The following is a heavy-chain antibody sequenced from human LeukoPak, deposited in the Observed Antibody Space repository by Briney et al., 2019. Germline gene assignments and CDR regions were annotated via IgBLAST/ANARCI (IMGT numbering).Heavy chain of an antibody. CDR1: GGSFSGYY. CDR2: STHSGST. V-gene: IGHV4-34*01. D-gene: IGHD2-15*01. Sequence: SETLSLTCAVYGGSFSGYYWSWIRQPPGKGLEWMGESTHSGSTNYNPSPKSRVTISVDTSKNQFSLKLSSVTAADAAVYYCARGRAGTPYYFDYWGQGTLVTVSS. CDR3: ARGRAGTPYYFDY. J-gene: IGHJ4*02.